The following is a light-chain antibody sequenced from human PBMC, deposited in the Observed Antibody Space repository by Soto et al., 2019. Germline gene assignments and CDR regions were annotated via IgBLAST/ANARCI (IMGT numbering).Light chain of an antibody. Sequence: DIQMTQSPSTLSASVGDRVTITCRASQSISSWLAWYQQKPGKAPKLLIYDASNLGSGVPSRFSGSGSGTEFTLTISSLQPDDFATYYCQQYDTSSTFGQGTKVDIK. J-gene: IGKJ1*01. CDR2: DAS. CDR3: QQYDTSST. CDR1: QSISSW. V-gene: IGKV1-5*01.